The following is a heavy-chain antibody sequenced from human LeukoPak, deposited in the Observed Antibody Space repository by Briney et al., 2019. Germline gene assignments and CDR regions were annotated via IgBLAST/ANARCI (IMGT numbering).Heavy chain of an antibody. CDR2: IYYSGST. D-gene: IGHD4-17*01. CDR1: GGSISSYY. CDR3: ARSSGDYSVSSSYYYYMDV. V-gene: IGHV4-59*01. J-gene: IGHJ6*03. Sequence: SETLSLTCTVSGGSISSYYWSWIRQPPGKGLEWIGYIYYSGSTNYNPSLKSRVTISVDTSKNQFSLKLSSVTAADTAVYYCARSSGDYSVSSSYYYYMDVWGKGTTVTVSS.